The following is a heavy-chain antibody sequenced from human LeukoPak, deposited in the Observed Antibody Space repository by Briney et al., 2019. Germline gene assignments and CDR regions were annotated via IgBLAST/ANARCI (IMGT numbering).Heavy chain of an antibody. D-gene: IGHD3-16*02. CDR1: GGSFSGYY. J-gene: IGHJ4*02. V-gene: IGHV4-34*01. CDR2: INHSGST. Sequence: PSETLSLXCAVYGGSFSGYYWSWIRRPPGKGLEWIGEINHSGSTNYNPSLKSRVTISVDTSKNQFSLKLSSVTAADTAVYYCARGNGGDYDYVWGSYPLPVYWGQGTLVTVSS. CDR3: ARGNGGDYDYVWGSYPLPVY.